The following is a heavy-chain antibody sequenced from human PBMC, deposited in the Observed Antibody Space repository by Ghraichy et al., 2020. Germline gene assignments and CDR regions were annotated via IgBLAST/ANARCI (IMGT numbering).Heavy chain of an antibody. D-gene: IGHD3-22*01. J-gene: IGHJ4*02. CDR1: GFTFSSYA. CDR3: AKEGESSVGYHLDS. V-gene: IGHV3-23*01. CDR2: ISAGGGST. Sequence: GGSLRLSCAASGFTFSSYAMSWVRQAPGKGLEWVSGISAGGGSTYYAASVKGRSTISRDNSKNTLYVQVNSLRADDTAVYYCAKEGESSVGYHLDSWGQGTLVTVSS.